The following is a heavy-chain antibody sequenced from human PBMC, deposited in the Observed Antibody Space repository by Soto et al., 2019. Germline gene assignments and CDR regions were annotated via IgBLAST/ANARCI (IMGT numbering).Heavy chain of an antibody. J-gene: IGHJ4*02. V-gene: IGHV3-23*01. CDR3: ARWSGYADA. D-gene: IGHD4-17*01. CDR1: GFSFSTYS. Sequence: GSLRLSCAASGFSFSTYSMAWVRQASGKGPQWVSGLSGGGANTFYIDSVRGRFTISVDNSKNTVYLQMDSLRADDTAVYYCARWSGYADAWGQGTLVTVSS. CDR2: LSGGGANT.